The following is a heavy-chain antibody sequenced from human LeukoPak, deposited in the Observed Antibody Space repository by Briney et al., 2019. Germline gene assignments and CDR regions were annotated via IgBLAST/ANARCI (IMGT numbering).Heavy chain of an antibody. CDR2: ISRSSSTI. J-gene: IGHJ4*02. CDR3: ARDGGATMVRGVATYDS. Sequence: GGSLRLSCAASGFTFSRYSMNWVRQAPGKVLEWVSYISRSSSTIHYADSVKGRFTISRDNAKSSLFLQMNGLRAEDTAVYYCARDGGATMVRGVATYDSWGQGTLVTVSS. D-gene: IGHD3-10*01. V-gene: IGHV3-48*04. CDR1: GFTFSRYS.